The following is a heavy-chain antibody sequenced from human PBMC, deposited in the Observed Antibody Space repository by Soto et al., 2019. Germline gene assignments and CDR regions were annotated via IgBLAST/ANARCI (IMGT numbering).Heavy chain of an antibody. V-gene: IGHV4-34*01. CDR2: INHSGST. CDR1: GGSFSCYY. J-gene: IGHJ4*02. D-gene: IGHD2-2*01. Sequence: LETLSLTCAVYGGSFSCYYLSWIRQPPGKGLEWIGEINHSGSTNYNPSLKSRVTISVDTSKNQFSLKLSSVTAADTAVYYCARGSLGVVVPAAPPLGFDYWGQGTLVTVSS. CDR3: ARGSLGVVVPAAPPLGFDY.